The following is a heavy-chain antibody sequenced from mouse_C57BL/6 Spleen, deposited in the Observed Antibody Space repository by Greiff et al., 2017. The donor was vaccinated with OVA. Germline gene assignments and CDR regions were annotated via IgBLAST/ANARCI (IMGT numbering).Heavy chain of an antibody. CDR1: GYAFSSSW. V-gene: IGHV1-82*01. J-gene: IGHJ2*01. CDR3: ARSGGFITTVVEYYFDV. CDR2: IYPGDGDT. Sequence: VKLQESGPELVKPGASVKISCKASGYAFSSSWMNWVKQRPGKGLEWIGRIYPGDGDTNYNGKFKGKATLTADKSSSTAYMPLSSLTSEDSAVYFCARSGGFITTVVEYYFDVWGQGTTLTVSS. D-gene: IGHD1-1*01.